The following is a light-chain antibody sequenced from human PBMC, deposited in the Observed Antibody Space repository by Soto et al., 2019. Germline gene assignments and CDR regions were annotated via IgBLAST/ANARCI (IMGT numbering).Light chain of an antibody. J-gene: IGKJ5*01. CDR3: QQRSKWSIT. V-gene: IGKV3-11*01. CDR2: DAS. Sequence: EIVLTQSPATLSLSPGERATLSCRASQSVSSYLAWYQQKPGQAPRLLIYDASNRATGIPARFSGSGSGTDFTLTISSLEPEEFAAYYCQQRSKWSITFGQGTRLGI. CDR1: QSVSSY.